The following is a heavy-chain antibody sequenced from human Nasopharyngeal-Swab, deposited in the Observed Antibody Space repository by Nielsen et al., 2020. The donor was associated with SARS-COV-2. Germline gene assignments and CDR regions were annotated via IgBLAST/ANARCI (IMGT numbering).Heavy chain of an antibody. CDR1: GGTITSYY. Sequence: SETLSLTCTVSGGTITSYYWSWIRQSPGKGLEWIGNPYYFGSASYNPSLKSRVTISADLSNNQFSLKLTAVTAADTAVYYCAREGRYSGTYSEVWYDPWGQGTLVTVS. CDR2: PYYFGSA. CDR3: AREGRYSGTYSEVWYDP. D-gene: IGHD1-26*01. J-gene: IGHJ5*02. V-gene: IGHV4-59*01.